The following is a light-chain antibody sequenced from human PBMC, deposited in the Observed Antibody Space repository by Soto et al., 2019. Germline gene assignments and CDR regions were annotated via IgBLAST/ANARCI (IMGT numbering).Light chain of an antibody. J-gene: IGKJ4*01. V-gene: IGKV1-12*01. CDR1: QGIVNW. Sequence: DIQVTQSPSSVYASVGDRVTITCRASQGIVNWLAWYQQKPGKAPKLLIYAASSFQSGVPSRFSGSGSGTDFTLTISSLLPEDFATYYCQQTSSFPLPFGGGTKVEIK. CDR2: AAS. CDR3: QQTSSFPLP.